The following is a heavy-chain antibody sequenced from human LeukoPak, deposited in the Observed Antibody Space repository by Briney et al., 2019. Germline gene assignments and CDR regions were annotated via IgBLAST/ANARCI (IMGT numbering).Heavy chain of an antibody. V-gene: IGHV3-23*01. CDR1: GFTFSSYA. Sequence: TGGSLRLPCAASGFTFSSYAMSWVRQAPGKGLEWVSAISGSGGSTYYADSVKGRFTISRDNSKNTLYLQMNSLRAEDTAVYYCAKDTKVGASYDAFDIWGQGTMVTVSS. D-gene: IGHD1-26*01. CDR2: ISGSGGST. CDR3: AKDTKVGASYDAFDI. J-gene: IGHJ3*02.